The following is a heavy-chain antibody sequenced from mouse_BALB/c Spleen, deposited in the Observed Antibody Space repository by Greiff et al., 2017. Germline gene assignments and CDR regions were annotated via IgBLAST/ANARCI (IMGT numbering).Heavy chain of an antibody. Sequence: EVHLVESGGGLVKPGGSLKLSCAASGFTFSSYTMSWVRQTPEKRLEWVATISSGGSYTYYPDSVKGRFTISRDNAKNTLYLQMSSLKSEDTAMYYCTRDGNDYDYWGQGTTLTVSS. CDR2: ISSGGSYT. CDR1: GFTFSSYT. CDR3: TRDGNDYDY. J-gene: IGHJ2*01. D-gene: IGHD2-4*01. V-gene: IGHV5-6-4*01.